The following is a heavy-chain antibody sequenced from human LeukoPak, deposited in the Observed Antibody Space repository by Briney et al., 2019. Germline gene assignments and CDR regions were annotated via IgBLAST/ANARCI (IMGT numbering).Heavy chain of an antibody. CDR3: ARGHTTVRH. J-gene: IGHJ4*02. D-gene: IGHD4-11*01. Sequence: GGSLTLSCAASGFIFSDYYMSWFRKAPGPGLEWISYISGSGTDTNYADSVEGRFTVSRDNAKNSQYLQMNSLRVEDTAVYYCARGHTTVRHWGQGTLVTVSS. V-gene: IGHV3-11*06. CDR2: ISGSGTDT. CDR1: GFIFSDYY.